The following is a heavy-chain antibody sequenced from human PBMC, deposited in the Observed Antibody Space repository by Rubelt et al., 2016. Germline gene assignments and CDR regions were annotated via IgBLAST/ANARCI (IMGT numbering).Heavy chain of an antibody. Sequence: QLQLQESGPGLVKPSETLSLTCTVSGGSISSSSYYWGWIRQPPGKGLEWIGEINHSGSANYNPSLRRRVTISVDSSKYQFSLKLTSVTSADTAIYYCARDIVVLTATDYFDPWGQGTLVTVSS. CDR2: INHSGSA. V-gene: IGHV4-39*07. J-gene: IGHJ5*02. CDR3: ARDIVVLTATDYFDP. D-gene: IGHD2-2*01. CDR1: GGSISSSSYY.